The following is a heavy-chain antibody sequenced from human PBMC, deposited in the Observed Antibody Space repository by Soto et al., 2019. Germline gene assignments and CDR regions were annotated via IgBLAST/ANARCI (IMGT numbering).Heavy chain of an antibody. CDR2: NYYSGST. Sequence: SETLSLTCTVSGGTISSYYWSWIRQPPGKGLEWIGYNYYSGSTNYNPSLKSRVTISVDTSKNQFSLKLSSVTAADTAVYYCARVYVDIVATAYFDYWGQGTLVTVSS. CDR1: GGTISSYY. J-gene: IGHJ4*02. D-gene: IGHD5-12*01. V-gene: IGHV4-59*08. CDR3: ARVYVDIVATAYFDY.